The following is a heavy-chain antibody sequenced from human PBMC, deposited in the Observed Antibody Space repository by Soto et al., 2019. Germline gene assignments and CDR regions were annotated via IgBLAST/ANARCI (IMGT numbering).Heavy chain of an antibody. V-gene: IGHV3-48*02. CDR2: ISSSSSTI. CDR3: ALARGWYGVDWFDP. J-gene: IGHJ5*02. CDR1: GFTFSSYS. D-gene: IGHD6-19*01. Sequence: PGGSLRLSCASSGFTFSSYSMNWVRQAPGKGLEWVSYISSSSSTIYYADSVKGRFTISRDNAKNSLYLQMNSLRDEDTAVYYCALARGWYGVDWFDPWGQGTLVTVSS.